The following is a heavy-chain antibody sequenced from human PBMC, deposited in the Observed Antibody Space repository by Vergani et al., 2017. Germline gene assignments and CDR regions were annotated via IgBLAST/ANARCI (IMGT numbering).Heavy chain of an antibody. CDR3: AKDLGTSSGGGWFDP. V-gene: IGHV3-9*01. D-gene: IGHD6-6*01. CDR2: ISWDSNSI. Sequence: DVQLLASGGGVVQPGGFLRLSCAAFGFTFTDHGLSWVRQAPGKALEWVSGISWDSNSIGYADSVKGRFTISRDNAKNSLYLQMNSLRAEDTALYYCAKDLGTSSGGGWFDPWGQETLVTVSS. J-gene: IGHJ5*02. CDR1: GFTFTDHG.